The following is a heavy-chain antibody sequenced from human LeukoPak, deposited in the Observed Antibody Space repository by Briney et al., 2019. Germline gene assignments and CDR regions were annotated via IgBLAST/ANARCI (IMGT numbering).Heavy chain of an antibody. D-gene: IGHD6-19*01. CDR2: IYYSGST. V-gene: IGHV4-39*01. CDR3: ARHSGYSSGWYSRMANFDY. Sequence: SETLSLTCTVSGGSISSSSYYWGWIRQPPGNGLEWIGSIYYSGSTYYNPSLKSRVTISVDTSKNQFSLKLSSVTAADTAVYYCARHSGYSSGWYSRMANFDYWGQGTLVTVSS. CDR1: GGSISSSSYY. J-gene: IGHJ4*02.